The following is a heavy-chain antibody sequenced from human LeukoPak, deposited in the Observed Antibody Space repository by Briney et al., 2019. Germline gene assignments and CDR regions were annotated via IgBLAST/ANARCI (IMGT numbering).Heavy chain of an antibody. CDR1: ESTFSDYY. CDR2: ISGSSSHT. Sequence: GGSLRLSCAASESTFSDYYMNWIRQAPGKGLEWLSYISGSSSHTNYADSVKGRFTISRDNAKNSLYLQMNSLSAEDSAVYYCARGGGYYFDYWGQGTLVTVSS. V-gene: IGHV3-11*05. D-gene: IGHD6-13*01. CDR3: ARGGGYYFDY. J-gene: IGHJ4*02.